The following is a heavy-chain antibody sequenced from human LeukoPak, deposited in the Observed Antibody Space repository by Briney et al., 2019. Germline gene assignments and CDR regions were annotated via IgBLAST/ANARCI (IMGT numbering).Heavy chain of an antibody. J-gene: IGHJ5*02. CDR2: IYTSGST. Sequence: ASETLSLTCTVSGGSISSDSYYWSWIRQPAGKGLEWIGRIYTSGSTNYNPSLKSRVTISVDTSKNQFSLKLSSVTAADTAVYYCANGWYLGGWFDPWGQGTLVTVSS. CDR3: ANGWYLGGWFDP. D-gene: IGHD6-19*01. CDR1: GGSISSDSYY. V-gene: IGHV4-61*02.